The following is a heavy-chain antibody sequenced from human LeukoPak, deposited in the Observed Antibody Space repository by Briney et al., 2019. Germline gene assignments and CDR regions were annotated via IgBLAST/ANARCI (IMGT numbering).Heavy chain of an antibody. CDR2: IIPILGIA. D-gene: IGHD5-18*01. CDR3: ARTPMVSPNRRGAFDI. V-gene: IGHV1-69*02. CDR1: GGTFSSYT. Sequence: SVKVSCKASGGTFSSYTISWVRQAPGQGLEWMGRIIPILGIANYAQKFQGRVTTTADKSTSTAYMELSSLRSEDTAVYYCARTPMVSPNRRGAFDIWGQGTMVTVSS. J-gene: IGHJ3*02.